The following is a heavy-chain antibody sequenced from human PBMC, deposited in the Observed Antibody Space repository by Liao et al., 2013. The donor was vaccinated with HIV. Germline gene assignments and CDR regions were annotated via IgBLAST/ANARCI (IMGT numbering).Heavy chain of an antibody. CDR1: GGSISSGSYY. D-gene: IGHD3-3*01. CDR3: ARGREDFWRDYYYYMDV. V-gene: IGHV4-61*02. Sequence: QVQLQESGPGLVKPSQTLSLTCTVSGGSISSGSYYWNWIRQPAGKGLEWIGRMYKNGSTNYNPSLKSRVTISVDTTKIQFSLKLSSVTAADTAVYYCARGREDFWRDYYYYMDVWGKGTTVTVSS. CDR2: MYKNGST. J-gene: IGHJ6*03.